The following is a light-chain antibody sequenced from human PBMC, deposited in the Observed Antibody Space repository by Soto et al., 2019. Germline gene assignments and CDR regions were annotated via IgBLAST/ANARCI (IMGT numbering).Light chain of an antibody. Sequence: DIQMPQSPSSLSASVGDRVTITCRTSQDISNYLAWYQQKPGKVPKLLIYAASTLQSGVPSRFSGGGSGTDFSLTISSLQPEDVATYYCQKYNSAPHTFGGGTKVEIQ. CDR1: QDISNY. V-gene: IGKV1-27*01. CDR3: QKYNSAPHT. J-gene: IGKJ4*01. CDR2: AAS.